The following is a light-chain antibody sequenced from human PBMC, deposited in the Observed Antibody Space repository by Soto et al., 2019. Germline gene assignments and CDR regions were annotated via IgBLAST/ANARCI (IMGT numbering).Light chain of an antibody. Sequence: EIVLTQSPATLSLSPGERATLSCRASQSVSSYLAWYQQNHGQAPRLLIYDASNRATGIPARFSGGGSGTDFTLTISSLEPEDFAVYYCQQRFNWPRFTFGQGTKLEIK. CDR3: QQRFNWPRFT. CDR2: DAS. J-gene: IGKJ2*01. V-gene: IGKV3-11*01. CDR1: QSVSSY.